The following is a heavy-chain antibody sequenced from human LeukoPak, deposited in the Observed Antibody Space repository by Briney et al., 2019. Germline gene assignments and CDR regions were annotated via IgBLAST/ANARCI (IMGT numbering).Heavy chain of an antibody. CDR1: GFTVSSNY. V-gene: IGHV3-53*05. CDR3: AKPYYYGSGSPLDY. Sequence: PGGSLRLSCAASGFTVSSNYMSWVRQAPGKGLEWVSVIYSGGSTYYADSVKGRFTISRDNSKNTLYLQMNSLRAEDTAVYYCAKPYYYGSGSPLDYWGQGTLVTVSS. CDR2: IYSGGST. D-gene: IGHD3-10*01. J-gene: IGHJ4*02.